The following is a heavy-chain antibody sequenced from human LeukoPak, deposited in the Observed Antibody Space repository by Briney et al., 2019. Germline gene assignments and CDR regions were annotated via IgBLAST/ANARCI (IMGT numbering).Heavy chain of an antibody. J-gene: IGHJ4*02. CDR2: ISSSSSYI. CDR1: GFTFSSYS. Sequence: GGSLRLSCAASGFTFSSYSMNWVRQAPGKGLEWVSSISSSSSYIYYADSVKGRFTISRDNAKNSLYLQMNSLRAEDTAVYYCAISNYAAGSSGYPHWGQGTLVTVSS. V-gene: IGHV3-21*01. CDR3: AISNYAAGSSGYPH. D-gene: IGHD3-22*01.